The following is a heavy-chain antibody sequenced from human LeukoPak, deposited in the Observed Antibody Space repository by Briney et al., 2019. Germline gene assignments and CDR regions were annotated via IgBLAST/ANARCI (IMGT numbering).Heavy chain of an antibody. J-gene: IGHJ4*02. CDR1: GFSFRDYD. CDR3: AKDHYWGLDY. CDR2: IRYDGSTS. D-gene: IGHD7-27*01. Sequence: PGGSLRLSCVASGFSFRDYDMHWVRQPPGKGLEWVAFIRYDGSTSYYAESVKGRFTISRDNSKNTLYLQMNSLRVEDTAVYYCAKDHYWGLDYWGQGALVTVSS. V-gene: IGHV3-30*02.